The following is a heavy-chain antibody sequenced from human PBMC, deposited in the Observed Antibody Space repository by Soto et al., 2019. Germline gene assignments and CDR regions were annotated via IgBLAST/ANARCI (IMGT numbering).Heavy chain of an antibody. D-gene: IGHD1-26*01. Sequence: EVQLVESGGGLVQPGGSLRLSCAASGFTFSSYEMNWVRQAPGKGLEWVSYISSSGSTIYYADSVKGRFTISRDNAKNSLYLQMNSLRAEDTAVYYCARGDSGSYGSFDYWGQGTLVTVSS. CDR2: ISSSGSTI. CDR1: GFTFSSYE. CDR3: ARGDSGSYGSFDY. V-gene: IGHV3-48*03. J-gene: IGHJ4*02.